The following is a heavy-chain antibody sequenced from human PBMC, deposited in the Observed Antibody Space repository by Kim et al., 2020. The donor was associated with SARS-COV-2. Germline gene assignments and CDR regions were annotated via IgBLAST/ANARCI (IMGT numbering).Heavy chain of an antibody. CDR1: GGSFSGYY. J-gene: IGHJ5*02. V-gene: IGHV4-34*01. Sequence: SETLSLTCAVYGGSFSGYYWSWIRQPPGKGLEWIGEINHSGSTNYNPSLKSRVTISVDTSKNQFSLKLSSVTAADTAVYYCARGRSKGSRWLGCNWFDPWGQGTLVTVSS. CDR3: ARGRSKGSRWLGCNWFDP. D-gene: IGHD5-12*01. CDR2: INHSGST.